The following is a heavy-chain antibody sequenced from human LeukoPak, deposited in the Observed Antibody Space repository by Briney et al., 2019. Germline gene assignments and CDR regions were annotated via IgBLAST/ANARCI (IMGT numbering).Heavy chain of an antibody. CDR3: ARYGSGYDLIDY. Sequence: GSLRLSCAASGVTVSINHMSWVRQAPGKGLEWVSVIYSGGSTYYADSVKGRFTIFRDNAKNTLNLQMNSLRAEDTAVYYCARYGSGYDLIDYWGQGTLVTVSS. D-gene: IGHD5-12*01. CDR1: GVTVSINH. J-gene: IGHJ4*02. CDR2: IYSGGST. V-gene: IGHV3-53*01.